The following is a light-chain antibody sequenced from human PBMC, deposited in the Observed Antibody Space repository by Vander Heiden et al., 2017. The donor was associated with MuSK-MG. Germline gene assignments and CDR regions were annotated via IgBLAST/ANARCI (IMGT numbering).Light chain of an antibody. CDR3: QHRIT. J-gene: IGKJ5*01. CDR1: SS. Sequence: SSLAWYQQKPGQAPRLLIYDAYNRAPGIPARFSGSGSRTDFSLTISSLDPEDFAVYYCQHRITFGQGTRLEIK. V-gene: IGKV3-11*01. CDR2: DAY.